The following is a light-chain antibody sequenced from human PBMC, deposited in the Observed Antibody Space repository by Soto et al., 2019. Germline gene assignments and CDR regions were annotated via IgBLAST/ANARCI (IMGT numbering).Light chain of an antibody. CDR1: QTISTSY. V-gene: IGKV3-20*01. CDR2: SAS. Sequence: DSVLTQSPGTLSLSPGERATLPCRASQTISTSYLAWYQQKPGQAPRLLIYSASSRATGIPKRFSGSGSVTDFTLTISRLEPEDFAVYYCQQYNNWPSFGPGTRLEIK. J-gene: IGKJ5*01. CDR3: QQYNNWPS.